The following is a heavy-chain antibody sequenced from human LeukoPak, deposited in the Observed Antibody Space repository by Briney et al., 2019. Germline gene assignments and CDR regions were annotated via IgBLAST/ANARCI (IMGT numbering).Heavy chain of an antibody. D-gene: IGHD3-22*01. Sequence: PSETLSLTCTVSGGSISSSSCYWGWIRQPPGKGLEWIGSIYYSGSTYYNPSLKSRVTISVDTSKNQFSLKLSSVTAADTAVYYCDSGYYDSSGYFPVDYWGQGTLVTVSS. CDR3: DSGYYDSSGYFPVDY. J-gene: IGHJ4*02. CDR2: IYYSGST. V-gene: IGHV4-39*07. CDR1: GGSISSSSCY.